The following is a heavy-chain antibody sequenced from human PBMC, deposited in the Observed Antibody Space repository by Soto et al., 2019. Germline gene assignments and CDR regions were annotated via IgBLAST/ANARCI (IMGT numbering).Heavy chain of an antibody. CDR3: ARLLGTVVWDAIDI. CDR1: GGSISSYY. Sequence: SETLSLTCTVSGGSISSYYWSWIRQPPGKGLEWIGYIYYSGSTNYNPSLKSRVTISVDTSKNQFSLKLSSVTAADTAVYYCARLLGTVVWDAIDIWGQGTMVT. D-gene: IGHD2-15*01. J-gene: IGHJ3*02. V-gene: IGHV4-59*13. CDR2: IYYSGST.